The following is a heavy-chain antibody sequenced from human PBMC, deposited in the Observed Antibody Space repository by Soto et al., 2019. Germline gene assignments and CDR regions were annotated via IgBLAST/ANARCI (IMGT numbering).Heavy chain of an antibody. CDR2: ISWDGGST. Sequence: EVQLVESGGVVVQPGGSLRLSCAASGFTFDDYTMHWVRQAPGKGLEWVSLISWDGGSTYYADSVKGRFTISRDNSKNSLYLQMNSLRTEDTAWYYCAKESNMDYHYAMDVWGQGTTVTVSS. J-gene: IGHJ6*02. CDR3: AKESNMDYHYAMDV. V-gene: IGHV3-43*01. CDR1: GFTFDDYT. D-gene: IGHD3-10*01.